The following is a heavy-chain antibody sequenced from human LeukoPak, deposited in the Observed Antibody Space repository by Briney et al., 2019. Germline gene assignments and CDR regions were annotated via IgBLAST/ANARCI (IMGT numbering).Heavy chain of an antibody. CDR3: ARDGQAGGSVFDY. CDR1: GGSISSSNW. V-gene: IGHV4-4*02. CDR2: IHHSGST. Sequence: TSETLSLTCAVSGGSISSSNWWSWVRQPPGKGLEWIGEIHHSGSTNYNPSLKSRVTISVDKSKNQFSLKLSSVTAADTAVYYCARDGQAGGSVFDYWGQGTLVTVSS. D-gene: IGHD2-8*02. J-gene: IGHJ4*02.